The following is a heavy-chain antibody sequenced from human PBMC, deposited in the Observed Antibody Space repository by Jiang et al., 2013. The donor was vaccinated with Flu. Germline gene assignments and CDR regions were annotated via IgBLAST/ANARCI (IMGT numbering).Heavy chain of an antibody. CDR2: IIPMFGIA. J-gene: IGHJ6*02. D-gene: IGHD4-23*01. Sequence: GAEVKKPGSSVKVSCKASGDTFNIYTISWVRQAPGQGLEWMGRIIPMFGIAHYAQKFQGRVTITADKSTSTAYMELGGLRSEDTAVYYCARVGYGGNEYYYYGMDVWGQG. CDR1: GDTFNIYT. V-gene: IGHV1-69*02. CDR3: ARVGYGGNEYYYYGMDV.